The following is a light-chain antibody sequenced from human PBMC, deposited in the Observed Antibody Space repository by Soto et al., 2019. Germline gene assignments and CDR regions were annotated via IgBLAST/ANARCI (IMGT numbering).Light chain of an antibody. Sequence: TQSPPSLSVSVGDRVTITRLSSQRVSNNLAWYQPQPCHAPRLLIYGASRRASGLPDRFSGSGSGTDFTLTISRLEPEDFAVYYCQQYGSSPWTFGQGTKVDIK. CDR2: GAS. J-gene: IGKJ1*01. CDR1: QRVSNN. V-gene: IGKV3-20*01. CDR3: QQYGSSPWT.